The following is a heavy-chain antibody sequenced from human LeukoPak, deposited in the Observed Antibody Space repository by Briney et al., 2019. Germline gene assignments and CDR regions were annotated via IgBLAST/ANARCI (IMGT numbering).Heavy chain of an antibody. V-gene: IGHV5-51*01. CDR3: ERRHDYGDYYFDY. CDR2: IYPGDSDT. D-gene: IGHD4-17*01. J-gene: IGHJ4*02. CDR1: GYSFTSYW. Sequence: GESLKISCKGSGYSFTSYWIGWVRQMPGKGLEWMGIIYPGDSDTRYSPSFQGQVTISADKSISTAYLQWSSLKASDTAMYYCERRHDYGDYYFDYWGQGTLVTVST.